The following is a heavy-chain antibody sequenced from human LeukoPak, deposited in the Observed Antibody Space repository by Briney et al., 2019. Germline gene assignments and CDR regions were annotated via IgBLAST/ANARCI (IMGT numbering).Heavy chain of an antibody. V-gene: IGHV1-24*01. CDR1: GYTLTELS. CDR2: FDPEDGET. J-gene: IGHJ5*02. Sequence: ASVKVSCKVSGYTLTELSMHWVRQAPGKGLEWMGGFDPEDGETIYAQKFQGRVTMTRDTSITTAYMELSSLRSEDTAVYYCARGGAFYYDSGGYYWFDPWGQGTLVNVSS. CDR3: ARGGAFYYDSGGYYWFDP. D-gene: IGHD3-22*01.